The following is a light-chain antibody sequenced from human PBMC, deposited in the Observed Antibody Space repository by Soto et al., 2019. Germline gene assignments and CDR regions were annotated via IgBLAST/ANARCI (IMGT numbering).Light chain of an antibody. CDR2: DAS. V-gene: IGKV1-5*01. CDR3: QPYNSYWT. CDR1: QTISTW. J-gene: IGKJ1*01. Sequence: DIQMTQSPSTLSASVGDRVTITCRASQTISTWVAWYQQKPGTAPKLLMYDASRLESGVPSRFSGSGSGTEFTLTISSLQPDDFATYYCQPYNSYWTFGQGTKV.